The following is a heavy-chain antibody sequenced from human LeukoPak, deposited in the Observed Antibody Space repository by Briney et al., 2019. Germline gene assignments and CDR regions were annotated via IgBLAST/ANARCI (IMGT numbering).Heavy chain of an antibody. D-gene: IGHD2-2*01. CDR1: GFTFSNAW. Sequence: GGSLRLSCAASGFTFSNAWMSWVRQAPGKGLEWVSLISWDGGSTYYADSVKGRFTISRDNSKNSLYLQMNSLRAEDTALYYCAKDTTPFAGYCSSTSCYGDYYYMDVWGKGTTVTVSS. CDR2: ISWDGGST. J-gene: IGHJ6*03. CDR3: AKDTTPFAGYCSSTSCYGDYYYMDV. V-gene: IGHV3-43D*03.